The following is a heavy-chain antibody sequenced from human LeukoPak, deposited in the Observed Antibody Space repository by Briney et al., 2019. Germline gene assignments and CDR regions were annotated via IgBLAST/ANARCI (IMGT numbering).Heavy chain of an antibody. Sequence: PGGSLRLSCVASGFSFRNYWMRWVRQAPGKVLEWVAIIKEDGSKKNHLDSVKGRFTISRDNAKNFLYLQMNSLRVEDTALYYCARDGDGRGEDFDYWGQGILVTVSS. CDR1: GFSFRNYW. D-gene: IGHD7-27*01. V-gene: IGHV3-7*01. CDR3: ARDGDGRGEDFDY. CDR2: IKEDGSKK. J-gene: IGHJ4*02.